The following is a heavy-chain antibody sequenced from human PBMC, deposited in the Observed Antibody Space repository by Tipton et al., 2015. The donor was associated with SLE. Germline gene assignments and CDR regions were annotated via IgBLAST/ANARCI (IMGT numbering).Heavy chain of an antibody. CDR1: GGSISDHY. J-gene: IGHJ6*02. CDR3: ARISVDTTMAQRVDYGMDV. D-gene: IGHD5-18*01. CDR2: IHSSGTT. V-gene: IGHV4-59*11. Sequence: TLSLTCTVSGGSISDHYWSWIRQPPGKGLEWIGYIHSSGTTKYNSSLRSRVTMSVDTPKNQFSLKLTSVTAADTAVYYCARISVDTTMAQRVDYGMDVWGQGTTVTVSS.